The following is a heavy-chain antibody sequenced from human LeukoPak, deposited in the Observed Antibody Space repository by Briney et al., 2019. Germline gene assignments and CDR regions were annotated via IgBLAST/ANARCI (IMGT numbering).Heavy chain of an antibody. CDR1: GFTFSSYG. Sequence: PGGSLRLSCAASGFTFSSYGMNWVRQAPGKGLEWDSYIGGSSATIYYADSVTGRFTISRDNAKNSLYLQMNSLRDDDTAVYYCARHDYGGNSGDYWGQGTLVTVSS. V-gene: IGHV3-48*02. CDR2: IGGSSATI. J-gene: IGHJ4*02. D-gene: IGHD4-23*01. CDR3: ARHDYGGNSGDY.